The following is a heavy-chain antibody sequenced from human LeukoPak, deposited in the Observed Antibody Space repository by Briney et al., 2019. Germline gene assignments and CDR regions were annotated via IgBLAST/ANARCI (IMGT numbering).Heavy chain of an antibody. V-gene: IGHV4-61*08. CDR2: IYYSGST. Sequence: SENLSLTCTVSGGSISSGDYYWSWIRQPPGKGLEWIGYIYYSGSTNYNPSLKSRVTISVDTSKNQFSLKLSSVTAADTAVYYCARGRTARDPSFAYWGQGTLVTVSS. CDR3: ARGRTARDPSFAY. D-gene: IGHD6-6*01. CDR1: GGSISSGDYY. J-gene: IGHJ4*02.